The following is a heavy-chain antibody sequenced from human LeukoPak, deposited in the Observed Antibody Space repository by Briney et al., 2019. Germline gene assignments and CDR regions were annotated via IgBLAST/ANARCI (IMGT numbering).Heavy chain of an antibody. V-gene: IGHV3-74*01. Sequence: GGSLRLSSAASGFTFSSYWMHWVRQAPGKGLVWVSRINSDGSSTSYADSVKGRFTISRDNAKNTLYLQMNSLRAEDTAVYYCARVGYGDDFDYWGQGTLVTVSS. D-gene: IGHD4-17*01. CDR3: ARVGYGDDFDY. CDR1: GFTFSSYW. CDR2: INSDGSST. J-gene: IGHJ4*02.